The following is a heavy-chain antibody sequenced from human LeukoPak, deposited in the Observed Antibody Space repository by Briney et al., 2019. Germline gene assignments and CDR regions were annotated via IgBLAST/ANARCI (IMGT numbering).Heavy chain of an antibody. D-gene: IGHD4-23*01. V-gene: IGHV1-2*02. CDR1: GYTFTGYY. J-gene: IGHJ4*02. CDR3: VRDRRGGTSIY. CDR2: INPNSGGT. Sequence: GASVKVSCKASGYTFTGYYMHWVRQAPGQGLEWMGWINPNSGGTNYAQKFQGRVTMTRDTSISSAYMELSSLRSDDTAIYYCVRDRRGGTSIYWGQGTLVTVSS.